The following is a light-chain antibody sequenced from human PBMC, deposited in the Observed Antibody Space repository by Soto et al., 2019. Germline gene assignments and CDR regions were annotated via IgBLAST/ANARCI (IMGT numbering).Light chain of an antibody. CDR3: QSYDSSLSVVV. V-gene: IGLV1-40*01. CDR2: GNT. Sequence: QAVVTQPPSVSGAPGQRVTISCAGGSSNIGAGYDVHWYQQLPGTAPKLLIFGNTNRPSGVPDRFSGSKSGTSASLAITGLQADDEADYYCQSYDSSLSVVVLGGGTKLTVL. J-gene: IGLJ2*01. CDR1: SSNIGAGYD.